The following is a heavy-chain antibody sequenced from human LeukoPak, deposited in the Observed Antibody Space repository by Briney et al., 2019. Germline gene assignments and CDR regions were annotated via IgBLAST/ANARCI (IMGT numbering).Heavy chain of an antibody. CDR2: VSADGSNK. CDR1: GFTFSDYG. V-gene: IGHV3-30*18. D-gene: IGHD1-26*01. CDR3: TKGENGMDV. Sequence: GALRLSCEAAGFTFSDYGMHWVRQAPGKGLEWVAVVSADGSNKQYADSVKGRFTISRDNAKNSVYLQMNSLRAEDTATYYCTKGENGMDVWGQGTTVTVSS. J-gene: IGHJ6*02.